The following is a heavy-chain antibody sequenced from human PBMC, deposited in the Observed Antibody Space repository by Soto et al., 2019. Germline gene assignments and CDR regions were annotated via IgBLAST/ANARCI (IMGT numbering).Heavy chain of an antibody. Sequence: PSETLSLTCTVSGGSISSYYWSWIRQPAGKGLEWIGYVYYTGSTNYNPSLHSRVTISVDTSKNQFSLTLSSVTAADTAVYYCARGDGFWSGYSYLNYWGQGTPVTVSS. V-gene: IGHV4-59*01. CDR2: VYYTGST. J-gene: IGHJ4*02. CDR3: ARGDGFWSGYSYLNY. D-gene: IGHD3-3*01. CDR1: GGSISSYY.